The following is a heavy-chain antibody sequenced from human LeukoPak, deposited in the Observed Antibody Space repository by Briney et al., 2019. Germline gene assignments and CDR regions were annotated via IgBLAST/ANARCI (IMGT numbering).Heavy chain of an antibody. CDR3: ASSSDLPFDY. J-gene: IGHJ4*02. CDR1: GFTVSSNY. Sequence: GGSLRLSCAASGFTVSSNYMSWVRQAPGKGLEWVSVIYSGGSTYYADSVKGRFTISRDNSKNTLYLQMNSLSAEDTAVYYCASSSDLPFDYWGQGTLVTVSS. CDR2: IYSGGST. V-gene: IGHV3-53*01.